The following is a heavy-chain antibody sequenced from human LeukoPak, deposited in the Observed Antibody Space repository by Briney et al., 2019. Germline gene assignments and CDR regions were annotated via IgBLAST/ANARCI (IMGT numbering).Heavy chain of an antibody. D-gene: IGHD3-9*01. CDR2: ISPNSGGT. V-gene: IGHV1-2*02. CDR1: GYSFTVYN. Sequence: ASVKVSCKASGYSFTVYNIHWVRQAPGQGLEWMGWISPNSGGTNCAQKFQGRVAMTRDTSITTTYMELSRLRSDDTAVYYCARTRSYDILTGYPPYFGLDVWGQGTTVTVSS. J-gene: IGHJ6*02. CDR3: ARTRSYDILTGYPPYFGLDV.